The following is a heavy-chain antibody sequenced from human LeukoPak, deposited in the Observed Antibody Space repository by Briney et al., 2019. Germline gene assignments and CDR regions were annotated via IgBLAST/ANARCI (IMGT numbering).Heavy chain of an antibody. CDR2: ISYSGST. CDR3: ARDRHWTNDWVFDY. J-gene: IGHJ4*02. Sequence: PSETLSLTCNVSDGSISDYYWSWIRQPPGKGLEWIGYISYSGSTDYNPSLKSRVTISGDTSKNQFSLKLRSVTAADTAVYYCARDRHWTNDWVFDYWGQGTLVTVSS. V-gene: IGHV4-59*01. CDR1: DGSISDYY. D-gene: IGHD1/OR15-1a*01.